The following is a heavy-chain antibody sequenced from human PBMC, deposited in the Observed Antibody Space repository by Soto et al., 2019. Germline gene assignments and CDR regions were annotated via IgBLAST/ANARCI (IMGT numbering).Heavy chain of an antibody. D-gene: IGHD4-17*01. CDR1: GLTLSNYA. Sequence: EVQVLESGGGLVQPGGSLRLSCIASGLTLSNYAMTWVRQAPGRGQEWVSTVTGSGSTYYADSGKGRFTIFRDNSKNILYLQMNSLRAEDTAIYYCAKSLRTTAATGYWFDPWGQGSQVTVSS. CDR3: AKSLRTTAATGYWFDP. CDR2: VTGSGST. V-gene: IGHV3-23*01. J-gene: IGHJ5*02.